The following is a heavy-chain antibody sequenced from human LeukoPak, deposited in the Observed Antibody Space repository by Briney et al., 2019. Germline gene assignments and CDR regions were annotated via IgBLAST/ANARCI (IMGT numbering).Heavy chain of an antibody. CDR3: ARAENYYGSGSYNDY. V-gene: IGHV4-59*01. D-gene: IGHD3-10*01. J-gene: IGHJ4*02. Sequence: SETQSLTCTVSGGSISSYYWSWIRQPPGKGLEWIGYIYYSGSTNYNPSLKSRVTISVDTSKNQFSLKLSSVTAADTAVYYCARAENYYGSGSYNDYWGQGTLVTVSS. CDR2: IYYSGST. CDR1: GGSISSYY.